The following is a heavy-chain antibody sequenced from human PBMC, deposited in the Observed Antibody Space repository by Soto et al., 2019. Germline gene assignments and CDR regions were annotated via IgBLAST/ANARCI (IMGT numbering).Heavy chain of an antibody. V-gene: IGHV4-39*01. CDR1: GGSISSSSYY. J-gene: IGHJ5*02. Sequence: TLSLTCTVSGGSISSSSYYWGWIRQPPGKGLEWIGSIYYSGSTYYNPSLKSRVTISVDTSKNQFSLKLSSVTAADTAVYYCARPSFPYSGYAENWFDPWGQGTLVTVSS. CDR3: ARPSFPYSGYAENWFDP. D-gene: IGHD5-12*01. CDR2: IYYSGST.